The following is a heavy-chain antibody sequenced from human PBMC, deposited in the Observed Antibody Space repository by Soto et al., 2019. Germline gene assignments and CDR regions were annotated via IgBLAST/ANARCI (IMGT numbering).Heavy chain of an antibody. CDR3: AKEKITESRSYYDFWSGYHLPSY. CDR1: GFTFSSYG. J-gene: IGHJ4*02. V-gene: IGHV3-30*18. CDR2: ISYDGSNK. Sequence: QVQLVESGGGVVQPGRSLRLSCAASGFTFSSYGMHWVRQAPGKGLEWVAVISYDGSNKYYADSVKGRFTISRDNSKNTLYLQMNSLRAEDTAVYYCAKEKITESRSYYDFWSGYHLPSYWGQGTLVTVSS. D-gene: IGHD3-3*01.